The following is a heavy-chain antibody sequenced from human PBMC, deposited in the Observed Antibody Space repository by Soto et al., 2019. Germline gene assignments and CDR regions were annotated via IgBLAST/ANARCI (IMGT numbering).Heavy chain of an antibody. D-gene: IGHD3-9*01. CDR1: DYTFASYG. J-gene: IGHJ4*02. V-gene: IGHV1-18*01. CDR2: ISAYTGNT. Sequence: ASVKVSCKASDYTFASYGVSWVRQAPGQGLEWMGWISAYTGNTNYAQKFQGRVTLTTDTSTSTAYMELRSLTSDDTALYYCARDVDERLTGYCIPFDYWGQGTQVTVSS. CDR3: ARDVDERLTGYCIPFDY.